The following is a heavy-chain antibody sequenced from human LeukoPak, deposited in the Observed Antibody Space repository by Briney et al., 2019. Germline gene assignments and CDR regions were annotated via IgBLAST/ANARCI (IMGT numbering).Heavy chain of an antibody. V-gene: IGHV3-64*01. CDR2: ITNDGATR. D-gene: IGHD2-21*02. CDR3: VRDRGPYCGGDCFNYYFDY. CDR1: EFTFSNYA. Sequence: GGSLRLSCAASEFTFSNYAMHWVRQAPGKGLEYVSAITNDGATRYYANSVKGRFTISRDNSRNTLYLQMGSLRVEDMAVYYCVRDRGPYCGGDCFNYYFDYWGQGTLVTVSP. J-gene: IGHJ4*02.